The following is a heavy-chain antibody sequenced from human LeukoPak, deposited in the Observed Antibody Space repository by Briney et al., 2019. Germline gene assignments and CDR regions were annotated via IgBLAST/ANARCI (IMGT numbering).Heavy chain of an antibody. Sequence: ASVKVSCTASGYTFTGCYMHWVRQAPGQGLEWMGWINPNSGGTNYAQKFQGRVTMTRDTSISTAYMELSRLRSDDTAVYYCARSLGYSSSWYSWGQGTLVTVSS. J-gene: IGHJ5*02. CDR3: ARSLGYSSSWYS. CDR2: INPNSGGT. V-gene: IGHV1-2*02. D-gene: IGHD6-13*01. CDR1: GYTFTGCY.